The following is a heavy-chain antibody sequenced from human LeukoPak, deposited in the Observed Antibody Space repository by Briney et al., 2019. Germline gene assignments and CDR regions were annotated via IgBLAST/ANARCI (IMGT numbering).Heavy chain of an antibody. CDR2: INNDGSNT. J-gene: IGHJ4*02. V-gene: IGHV3-74*01. CDR3: ARDLGGPDY. CDR1: GFNFSAHW. Sequence: GGSLRHSCAASGFNFSAHWMHWVGQAPGERLVWVSRINNDGSNTAYADSVKGRCTISRDNAQHTLYLQVNSLRAEDTGVYYCARDLGGPDYWGQGTLVIVSS. D-gene: IGHD3-16*01.